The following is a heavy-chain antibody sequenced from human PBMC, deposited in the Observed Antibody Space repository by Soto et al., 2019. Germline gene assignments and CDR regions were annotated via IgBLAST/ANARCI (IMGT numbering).Heavy chain of an antibody. D-gene: IGHD6-13*01. CDR3: AREVAAAGDKHYYFDY. CDR2: TYYRSKWYN. CDR1: GDSVSSNSAA. J-gene: IGHJ4*02. V-gene: IGHV6-1*01. Sequence: SQTLSLTCAISGDSVSSNSAAWNWIRQSPSRGLEWLGRTYYRSKWYNDYAVSVKSRITINPDTSKNQFSLQLNSVTPEDTAVYYCAREVAAAGDKHYYFDYWGQGTLVTSPQ.